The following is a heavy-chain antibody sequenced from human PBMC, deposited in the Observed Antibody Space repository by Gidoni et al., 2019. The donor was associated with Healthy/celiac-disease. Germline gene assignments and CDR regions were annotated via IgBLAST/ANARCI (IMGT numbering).Heavy chain of an antibody. D-gene: IGHD3-22*01. J-gene: IGHJ3*02. CDR3: ARDFGEYYDSSGYYYFNAFDI. Sequence: QLQLQESGPGLVTPSETLSRTCTVPGGSISSYYWSWIRQPPGKGLEWIGYIYYSVSTNYNPSLKSRVTISVDTSKNQFSLKLSSVTAADTAVYYCARDFGEYYDSSGYYYFNAFDIWGQGTMVTVSS. V-gene: IGHV4-59*01. CDR1: GGSISSYY. CDR2: IYYSVST.